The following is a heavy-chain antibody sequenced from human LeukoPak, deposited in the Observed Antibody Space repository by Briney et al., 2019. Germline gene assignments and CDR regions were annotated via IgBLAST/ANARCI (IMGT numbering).Heavy chain of an antibody. CDR1: GFTFSIYA. J-gene: IGHJ6*03. D-gene: IGHD6-19*01. V-gene: IGHV3-23*01. CDR2: ISGRGDST. CDR3: ARDFRSDSSGWYWGYYYYYYMDV. Sequence: PGGSLRLSCAGSGFTFSIYAMTWVRQAPGKGLEWVSSISGRGDSTNYADSVKGRFTISRDNSKNTLYLQMNSLRAEDTAVYYCARDFRSDSSGWYWGYYYYYYMDVWGKGTTVTISS.